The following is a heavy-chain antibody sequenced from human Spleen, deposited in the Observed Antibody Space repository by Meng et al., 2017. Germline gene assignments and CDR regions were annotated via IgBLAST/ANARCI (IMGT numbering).Heavy chain of an antibody. D-gene: IGHD1-1*01. CDR3: ARPYDHAFDI. CDR1: GFTVSHNY. V-gene: IGHV3-20*04. Sequence: GESLKISCAASGFTVSHNYMSWVRQAPGKGLEWVSGINWNGGSTSYGDSVKGQFTISRDNAKNSLYLQMNSLRAEDTALYYCARPYDHAFDIWGQGTMVTVSS. CDR2: INWNGGST. J-gene: IGHJ3*02.